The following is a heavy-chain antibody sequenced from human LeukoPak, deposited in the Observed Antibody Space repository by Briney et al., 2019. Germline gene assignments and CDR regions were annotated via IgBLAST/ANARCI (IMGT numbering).Heavy chain of an antibody. J-gene: IGHJ4*02. CDR3: ARSNNFRFDS. V-gene: IGHV4-34*01. D-gene: IGHD2/OR15-2a*01. Sequence: SETLSLTCGVSGGTFSGYYWAWIRQAPGQGLEWIGDIYHSGKTNYNPTLKNRLTISVDTSKNQFSLKLASVTAADAAIHYCARSNNFRFDSWGQETLVTVSS. CDR2: IYHSGKT. CDR1: GGTFSGYY.